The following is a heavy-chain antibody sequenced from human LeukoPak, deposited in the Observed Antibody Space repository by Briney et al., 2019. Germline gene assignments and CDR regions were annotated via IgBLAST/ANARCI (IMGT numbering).Heavy chain of an antibody. J-gene: IGHJ4*02. CDR1: GLTFTSYT. CDR2: IVGAGTIT. Sequence: GGSLRLSCAASGLTFTSYTMNWVRQAPGKGLEWVSGIVGAGTITYYADSVKGRFTIPRDNSRNTVSLQMNSLRAEDTGVYYCAKDLTRYYDFEVPGFWGQGTLVTVSS. V-gene: IGHV3-23*01. D-gene: IGHD3-3*01. CDR3: AKDLTRYYDFEVPGF.